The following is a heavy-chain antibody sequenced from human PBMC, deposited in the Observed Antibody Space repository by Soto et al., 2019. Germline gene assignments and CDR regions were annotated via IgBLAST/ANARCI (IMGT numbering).Heavy chain of an antibody. CDR1: GYTFTSYD. J-gene: IGHJ4*02. CDR2: MNPNSGNT. D-gene: IGHD5-12*01. V-gene: IGHV1-8*01. CDR3: ARGPKRVAKSTYY. Sequence: QVQLVQSGAEVKKPGASVKVSCKASGYTFTSYDINWVRQATGQGLEWMGWMNPNSGNTGYAQKFQGRVTXTXTXXISTAYMELSSLRSEDTAVYYCARGPKRVAKSTYYWGQGTLVTVSS.